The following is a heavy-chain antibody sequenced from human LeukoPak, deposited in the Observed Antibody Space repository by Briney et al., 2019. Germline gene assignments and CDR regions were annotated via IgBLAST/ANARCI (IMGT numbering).Heavy chain of an antibody. CDR3: AREIMYSSSSFDY. V-gene: IGHV7-4-1*02. J-gene: IGHJ4*02. CDR2: INTNTGNP. Sequence: ASVKVSCKASGGTFSSYAISWVRQAPGQGLEWMGWINTNTGNPTYAQGFTGRFVFSLDTSVSTAYLQISSLKAEDTAVYYCAREIMYSSSSFDYWGQGTLVTVSS. CDR1: GGTFSSYA. D-gene: IGHD6-6*01.